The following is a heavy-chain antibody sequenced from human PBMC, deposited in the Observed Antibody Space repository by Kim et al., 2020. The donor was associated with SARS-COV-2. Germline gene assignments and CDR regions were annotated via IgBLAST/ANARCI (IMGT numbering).Heavy chain of an antibody. D-gene: IGHD4-4*01. J-gene: IGHJ5*02. V-gene: IGHV3-9*01. CDR2: ISWNSGSI. CDR1: GFTFDDYA. CDR3: AKDINGGDYSFNWFDP. Sequence: GGSLRLSCAASGFTFDDYAMHWVRQAPGKGLEWVSGISWNSGSIGYADSVKGRFTISRDNAKNSLYLQMNSLRAEDTALYYCAKDINGGDYSFNWFDPWGQGTLVTVSS.